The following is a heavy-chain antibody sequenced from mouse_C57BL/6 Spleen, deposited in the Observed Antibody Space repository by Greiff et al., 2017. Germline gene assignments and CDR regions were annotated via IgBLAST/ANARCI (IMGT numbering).Heavy chain of an antibody. V-gene: IGHV1-83*01. J-gene: IGHJ4*01. CDR2: YPGSGNTF. CDR1: YTFTDYYM. CDR3: RRTTVVAHYYATDC. D-gene: IGHD1-1*01. Sequence: VQLQQSGPELVKPGASVKMSCKASGYTFTDYYMHWVKQKPGKGLEWIGEIYPGSGNTFYNEKFKGKATLTADTSSSTAYMQLSSLTSEDSAVYFGARRTTVVAHYYATDCWGQGTSGTVAS.